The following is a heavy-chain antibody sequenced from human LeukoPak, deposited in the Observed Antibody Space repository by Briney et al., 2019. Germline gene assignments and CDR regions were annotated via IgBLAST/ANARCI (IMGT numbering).Heavy chain of an antibody. V-gene: IGHV3-30*02. CDR2: VRYDGNNK. D-gene: IGHD6-13*01. CDR3: AKDTAAAKYYFDY. Sequence: GGSLRLSCAASGFSFSSFGMHWLRQAPGKGLEWVAFVRYDGNNKYYADSVKGLFTISRDNSQSTLYLQMDSLRAEDTAVYYCAKDTAAAKYYFDYGGQGTLVTVSS. CDR1: GFSFSSFG. J-gene: IGHJ4*02.